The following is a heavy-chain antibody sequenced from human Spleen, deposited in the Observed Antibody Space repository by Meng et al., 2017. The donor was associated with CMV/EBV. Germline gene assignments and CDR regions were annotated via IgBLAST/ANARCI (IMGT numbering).Heavy chain of an antibody. CDR1: GYTFTNYG. CDR3: ARDSSWLDY. CDR2: ISAYNGDT. V-gene: IGHV1-18*01. Sequence: KVSCKASGYTFTNYGISWVRQAPGQGLEWVGWISAYNGDTNYAQTLQGRVTMTTDTSTNIAYMELRGLRFDDTAVYYCARDSSWLDYWGQGTLVTVSS. J-gene: IGHJ4*02. D-gene: IGHD6-13*01.